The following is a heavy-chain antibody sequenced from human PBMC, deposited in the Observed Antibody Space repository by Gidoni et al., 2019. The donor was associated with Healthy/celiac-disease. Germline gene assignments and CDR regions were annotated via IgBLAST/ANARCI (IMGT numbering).Heavy chain of an antibody. V-gene: IGHV3-15*01. CDR3: TTPYSSGWYSGDAFDI. D-gene: IGHD6-19*01. J-gene: IGHJ3*02. Sequence: YSETAKGRFTISRDDSKNTLYLQMNSLKTEDTAVYYCTTPYSSGWYSGDAFDIWGQGTMVTVSS.